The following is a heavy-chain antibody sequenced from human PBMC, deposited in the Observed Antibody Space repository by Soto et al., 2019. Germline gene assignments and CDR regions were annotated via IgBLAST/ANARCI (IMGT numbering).Heavy chain of an antibody. J-gene: IGHJ2*01. CDR2: ISYDGKQT. D-gene: IGHD3-16*01. V-gene: IGHV3-30*03. Sequence: PGGSLRLSCGAPGVTFKDYGMHWVRQAPGKGLEWVAVISYDGKQTYYADSVKGRFTISKDKSKRTLLLQMNSLRVDDTAVYYCARDGWGSNWYFDLWGRGTLVTVSS. CDR3: ARDGWGSNWYFDL. CDR1: GVTFKDYG.